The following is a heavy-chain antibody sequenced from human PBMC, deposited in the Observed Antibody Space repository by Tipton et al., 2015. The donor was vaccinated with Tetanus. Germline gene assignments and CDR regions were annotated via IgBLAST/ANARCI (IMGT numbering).Heavy chain of an antibody. CDR3: ARGNRGSSWYR. V-gene: IGHV1-8*01. J-gene: IGHJ4*02. CDR2: MNPKTGPA. Sequence: QLVQSGAEVKKPGASVKVSCKAFGYAFASYDLNWVRQASGQGLEWLGYMNPKTGPAGYAQKFQGRVTMTSDISSSTAYMELRNLRSDDTAVYYCARGNRGSSWYRGGQGTLVTVSS. D-gene: IGHD6-13*01. CDR1: GYAFASYD.